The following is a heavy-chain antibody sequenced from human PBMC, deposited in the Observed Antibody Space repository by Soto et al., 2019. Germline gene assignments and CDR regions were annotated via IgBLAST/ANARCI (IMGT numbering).Heavy chain of an antibody. Sequence: QLHLVQSGAVVKKPGASVTVSCSASGYPVTAYYMHWVRQAPGRWLEWMGGINPATGAAKYTQTFQGRVTMTRDTSTSTVFMEPSGLTSEDPAVFSCARGGGVGVAGSAAFDMWGQGTLVTVSS. CDR1: GYPVTAYY. J-gene: IGHJ3*02. D-gene: IGHD3-3*01. CDR3: ARGGGVGVAGSAAFDM. CDR2: INPATGAA. V-gene: IGHV1-2*02.